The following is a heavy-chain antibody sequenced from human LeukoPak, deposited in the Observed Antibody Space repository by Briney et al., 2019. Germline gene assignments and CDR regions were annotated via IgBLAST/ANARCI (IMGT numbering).Heavy chain of an antibody. CDR1: GFTFSDYY. CDR3: ANALTWGGFDY. D-gene: IGHD7-27*01. Sequence: GGSLSLSCAASGFTFSDYYMTWIRQAPGKGLEWVSYISSSGSTIYYADSVKGRFTISRDNAKNSLYLQMNSLRAEDTAVYYCANALTWGGFDYWGQGTLVTVSS. CDR2: ISSSGSTI. J-gene: IGHJ4*02. V-gene: IGHV3-11*04.